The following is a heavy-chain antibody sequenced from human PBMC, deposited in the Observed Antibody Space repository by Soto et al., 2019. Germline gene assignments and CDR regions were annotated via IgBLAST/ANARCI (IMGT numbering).Heavy chain of an antibody. D-gene: IGHD3-22*01. J-gene: IGHJ4*02. Sequence: GASVKVSCKASGYTFTSYGMHWVRQAPGQRLEWMGWINAGNGKTKYSQKFQGRVTITRDTSANTAYMELSSLRSEDTSVYYCAIEVGYYDSSGYYDFDYWGQGTLVTVSS. CDR1: GYTFTSYG. CDR3: AIEVGYYDSSGYYDFDY. V-gene: IGHV1-3*01. CDR2: INAGNGKT.